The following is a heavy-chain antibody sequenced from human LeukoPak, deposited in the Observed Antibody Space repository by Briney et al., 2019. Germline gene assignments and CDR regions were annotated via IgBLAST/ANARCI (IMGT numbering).Heavy chain of an antibody. CDR3: ARDEGSSLGYGMDV. J-gene: IGHJ6*02. CDR2: ISSSGSTI. CDR1: GFTFSSYE. V-gene: IGHV3-48*03. D-gene: IGHD3-16*01. Sequence: PGGSLRLSCAASGFTFSSYEMNWVRQAPGKGLEWVSYISSSGSTIYYADSVKGRFTISRDNAKNSLYLQMNSLRAEDTAVYCCARDEGSSLGYGMDVWGQGTTVTVSS.